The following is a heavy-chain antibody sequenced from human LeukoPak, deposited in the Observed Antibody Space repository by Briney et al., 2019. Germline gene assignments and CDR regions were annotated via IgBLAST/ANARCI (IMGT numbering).Heavy chain of an antibody. CDR2: ISYDGSNE. Sequence: GRSLRLSCAASGFTFSSYAIHWVRQAPGKGLEWVAVISYDGSNEYYADSVKGRFTISRDNAKNSLYLQMNSLRAEDTAVYYCARDRGSYWGRGLDYWGQGTLVTVSS. V-gene: IGHV3-30-3*01. J-gene: IGHJ4*02. CDR1: GFTFSSYA. CDR3: ARDRGSYWGRGLDY. D-gene: IGHD1-26*01.